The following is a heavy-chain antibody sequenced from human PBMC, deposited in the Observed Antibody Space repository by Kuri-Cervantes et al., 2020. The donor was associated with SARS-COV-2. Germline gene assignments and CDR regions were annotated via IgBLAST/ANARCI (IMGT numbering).Heavy chain of an antibody. CDR3: AREDSSSSEDPFDY. D-gene: IGHD6-6*01. CDR1: GYTFTRYY. Sequence: ASVKVSCKASGYTFTRYYIHWVRQAPGQGLDWMGVLNPTGGSTTYAQKFRGRVTMTRDTSTSTVYMELSSLRSDDTALYYCAREDSSSSEDPFDYWGQGTLVTVSS. CDR2: LNPTGGST. V-gene: IGHV1-46*01. J-gene: IGHJ4*02.